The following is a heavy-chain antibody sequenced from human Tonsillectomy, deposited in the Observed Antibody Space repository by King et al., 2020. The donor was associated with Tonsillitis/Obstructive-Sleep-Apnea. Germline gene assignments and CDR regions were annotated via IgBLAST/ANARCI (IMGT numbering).Heavy chain of an antibody. D-gene: IGHD2-15*01. Sequence: QLVQSGAEVKKPGASVKVSCKASGYTFTGNYILWVRQAPGQGLEWLGIINPSDSFTTYAQRFQGRVTMTRDTSTSTVNMELSSLRSEDTAVYYCVRDDKDGRHLDYWGQGSLVTVSS. J-gene: IGHJ4*02. CDR1: GYTFTGNY. CDR3: VRDDKDGRHLDY. V-gene: IGHV1-46*01. CDR2: INPSDSFT.